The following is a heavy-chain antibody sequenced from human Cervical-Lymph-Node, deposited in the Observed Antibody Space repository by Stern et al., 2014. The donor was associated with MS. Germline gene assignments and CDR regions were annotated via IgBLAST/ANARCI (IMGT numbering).Heavy chain of an antibody. Sequence: EEQLVESGPEVKRPGESLKISCQASGYTFTSYWIGWVRQMPGKGLKWTATIFPGVSDISYSPSSQGESTTAAAKSCTTAYLQWNNLKASDTAIYYCARQRYFDYWGQGTLVTVSS. CDR3: ARQRYFDY. CDR1: GYTFTSYW. J-gene: IGHJ4*02. CDR2: IFPGVSDI. V-gene: IGHV5-51*01.